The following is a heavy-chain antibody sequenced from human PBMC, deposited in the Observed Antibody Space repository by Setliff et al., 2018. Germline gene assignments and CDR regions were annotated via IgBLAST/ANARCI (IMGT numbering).Heavy chain of an antibody. D-gene: IGHD6-19*01. J-gene: IGHJ5*02. Sequence: GGSLRLSCAASGFTVSSNYMSWVRQAPGKGLVWVSRINSDGSSTSYADSVKGRFTISRDNAKNTLYLQMNSLRAEDTAVYYCARDPSYSSGPYNWFDPWGQGTLVTVSS. CDR2: INSDGSST. CDR3: ARDPSYSSGPYNWFDP. CDR1: GFTVSSNY. V-gene: IGHV3-74*01.